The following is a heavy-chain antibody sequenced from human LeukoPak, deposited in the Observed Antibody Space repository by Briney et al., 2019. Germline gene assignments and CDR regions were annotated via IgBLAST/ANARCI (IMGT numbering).Heavy chain of an antibody. CDR2: ISGSGDNT. V-gene: IGHV3-23*01. Sequence: GGSLRLSCAASGFTFSSYGMNWVRQAPGKGLEWVSGISGSGDNTYYADSVKDRFTISRDNSKNTLYLQMNSLRADDTAVYYCARVPTYYDSSGYPRGWEYFDYWGQGTLVTVSS. CDR3: ARVPTYYDSSGYPRGWEYFDY. CDR1: GFTFSSYG. J-gene: IGHJ4*02. D-gene: IGHD3-22*01.